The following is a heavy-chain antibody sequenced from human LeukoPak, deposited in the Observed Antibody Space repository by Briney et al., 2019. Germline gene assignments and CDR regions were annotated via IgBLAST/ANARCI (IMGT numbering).Heavy chain of an antibody. CDR2: IYYSGST. D-gene: IGHD1-26*01. CDR3: ARGVLGGSIVGATRVFDY. V-gene: IGHV4-59*11. CDR1: GGSISSHY. J-gene: IGHJ4*02. Sequence: PSETLSLTCTVSGGSISSHYWSWIRQPPGKGLEWIGYIYYSGSTNYNPSLKSRVTISVDTSKNQFSLKLSSVTAADTAVYYCARGVLGGSIVGATRVFDYWGQGTLVTVSS.